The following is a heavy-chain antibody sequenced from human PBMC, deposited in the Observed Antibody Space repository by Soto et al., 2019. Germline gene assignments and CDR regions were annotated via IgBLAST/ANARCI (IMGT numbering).Heavy chain of an antibody. D-gene: IGHD3-22*01. V-gene: IGHV5-10-1*01. CDR3: ASRYYDSSGYSDDAFAI. CDR1: GYSFTSYW. CDR2: IDPSDSYT. J-gene: IGHJ3*02. Sequence: PGESLKISCKGSGYSFTSYWISWVRQMPGKGLEWMGRIDPSDSYTNYSPSFQGHVTISADKSISTAYLQWSSLKASDTAMYYCASRYYDSSGYSDDAFAIWGQGTMVTVSS.